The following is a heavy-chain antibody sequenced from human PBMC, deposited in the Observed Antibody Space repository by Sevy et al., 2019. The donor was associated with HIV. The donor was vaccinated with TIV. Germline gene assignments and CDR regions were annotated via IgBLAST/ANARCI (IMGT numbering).Heavy chain of an antibody. CDR3: TRGVVVITKYYYYYIDV. V-gene: IGHV3-15*01. CDR2: IKSKTNGGTT. J-gene: IGHJ6*03. D-gene: IGHD2-21*01. CDR1: GFTFSNAW. Sequence: GGSLRLSCAASGFTFSNAWMSWVRQAPGKGLEWVGHIKSKTNGGTTDYAAPVKGRFTISIDDSKNTMYLQMNSLKTEDTAVYYCTRGVVVITKYYYYYIDVWGKGTTVTVSS.